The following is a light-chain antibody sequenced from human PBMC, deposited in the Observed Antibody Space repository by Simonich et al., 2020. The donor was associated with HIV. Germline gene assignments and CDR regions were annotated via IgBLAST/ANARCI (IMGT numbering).Light chain of an antibody. J-gene: IGKJ4*01. Sequence: DIVMTQSPDSLAVSLGERATINCKSSQSVLHSSNNKNYLAWYQQKPGQPPKLLIYWASTRESGVPDRFSASGSGTDFTLTISSLQAEDVAVYSCQQYNNRPLTFGGGTKVEIK. CDR1: QSVLHSSNNKNY. V-gene: IGKV4-1*01. CDR2: WAS. CDR3: QQYNNRPLT.